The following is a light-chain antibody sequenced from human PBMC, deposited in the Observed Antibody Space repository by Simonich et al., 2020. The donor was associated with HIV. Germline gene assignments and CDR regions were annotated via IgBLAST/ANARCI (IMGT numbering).Light chain of an antibody. Sequence: IQMTQSPSSLSASVGSKVTITCRARQGISNSLAWYQQKPRKAPKLLIYAASTLQSGVPSRFSGSGSGTDFTLTISCLQSEEFATYYCQQYNSYPYIFGQGTKLEIK. CDR2: AAS. V-gene: IGKV1-16*01. CDR1: QGISNS. CDR3: QQYNSYPYI. J-gene: IGKJ2*01.